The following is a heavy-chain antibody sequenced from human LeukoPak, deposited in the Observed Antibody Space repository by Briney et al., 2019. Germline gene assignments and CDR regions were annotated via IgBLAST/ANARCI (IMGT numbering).Heavy chain of an antibody. CDR2: MNPKSGNT. CDR3: ARVKGAIDY. V-gene: IGHV1-8*01. CDR1: GYTFTSYD. J-gene: IGHJ4*02. Sequence: ASVKFSCKASGYTFTSYDINWVRQATGQGLEWMGWMNPKSGNTGYAQQFQGRVTMTRSTSISTAYMELSSLRSEETAVYYCARVKGAIDYWGQGTLVTVSS.